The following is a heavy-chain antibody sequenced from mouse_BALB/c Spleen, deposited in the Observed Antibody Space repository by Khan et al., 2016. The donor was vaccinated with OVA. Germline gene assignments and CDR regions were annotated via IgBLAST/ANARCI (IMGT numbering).Heavy chain of an antibody. Sequence: QLVQSGPELKKPGETVKISCKASGYTFTNYGMNWVKQSPGKALKWMGWINTYTGEPTYADDFKGRFAFSLETSASTAYLQINNLKNEDTATDFCARPPYFSYTLDHWSQGTSVTVSS. CDR1: GYTFTNYG. J-gene: IGHJ4*01. CDR2: INTYTGEP. CDR3: ARPPYFSYTLDH. V-gene: IGHV9-3-1*01. D-gene: IGHD2-10*01.